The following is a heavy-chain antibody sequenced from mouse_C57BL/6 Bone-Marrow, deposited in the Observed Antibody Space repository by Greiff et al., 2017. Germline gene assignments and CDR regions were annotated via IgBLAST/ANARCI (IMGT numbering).Heavy chain of an antibody. Sequence: VMLVESGLGLVKPGASVKISCKASGYAFSSSGMTWVKQRPGKGLEWIGRIYPGDGDTNYNGKFKGKATMTADESSSTAYMQLSSLTSEDSAVYFCARGAYWGQGTLVTVSA. V-gene: IGHV1-82*01. J-gene: IGHJ3*01. CDR3: ARGAY. CDR2: IYPGDGDT. CDR1: GYAFSSSG.